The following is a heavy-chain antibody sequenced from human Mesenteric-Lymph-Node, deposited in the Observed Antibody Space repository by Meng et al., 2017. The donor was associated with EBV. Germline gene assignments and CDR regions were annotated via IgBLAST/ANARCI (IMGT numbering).Heavy chain of an antibody. CDR2: INHSGST. CDR1: GGSFSGYY. J-gene: IGHJ5*02. Sequence: QVRVQQWGAGLLKPSETLSLPCAVYGGSFSGYYWSWIRQPPGKGLEWIGEINHSGSTNYNPSLKSRVTISVDTSKNQFSLKLSSVTAADTAVYYCARIIGYCTGGVCYGDWFDPWGQGTLVTVSS. D-gene: IGHD2-8*02. V-gene: IGHV4-34*01. CDR3: ARIIGYCTGGVCYGDWFDP.